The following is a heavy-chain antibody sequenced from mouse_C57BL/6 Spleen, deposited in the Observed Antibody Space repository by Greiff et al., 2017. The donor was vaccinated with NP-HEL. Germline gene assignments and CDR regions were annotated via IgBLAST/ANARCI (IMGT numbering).Heavy chain of an antibody. V-gene: IGHV5-16*01. CDR3: ARDYYYGSREYAMDY. J-gene: IGHJ4*01. Sequence: DVKLVESEGGLVQPGSSMKLSCTASGFTFSDYYMAWVRQVPEKGLEWVANINYDGSSTYYLDSLKSRFIISRDNAKNILYLQMSSLKSEDTATYYCARDYYYGSREYAMDYWGQGTSVTVSS. D-gene: IGHD1-1*01. CDR2: INYDGSST. CDR1: GFTFSDYY.